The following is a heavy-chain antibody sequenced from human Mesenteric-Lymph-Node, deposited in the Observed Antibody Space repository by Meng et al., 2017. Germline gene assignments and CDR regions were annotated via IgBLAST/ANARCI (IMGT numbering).Heavy chain of an antibody. CDR2: INPNSGGT. J-gene: IGHJ5*02. CDR3: ARASIPFHCSGGSCSPGRWFDP. Sequence: ASVKVSCKASGYTFTGYYMHWVRQAPGQGLEWMGRINPNSGGTNYAQKFQGRVTMTRDTSISTAYMELSRLRSDDTAVYYCARASIPFHCSGGSCSPGRWFDPWGQGTLVTVSS. D-gene: IGHD2-15*01. V-gene: IGHV1-2*06. CDR1: GYTFTGYY.